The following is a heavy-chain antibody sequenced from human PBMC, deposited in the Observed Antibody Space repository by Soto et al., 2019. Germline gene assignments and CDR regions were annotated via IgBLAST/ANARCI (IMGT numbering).Heavy chain of an antibody. D-gene: IGHD6-6*01. CDR3: VRDRTEYGSYGSSYYDVFDI. CDR2: INRDGTEK. J-gene: IGHJ3*02. Sequence: EVQLVESGGGLVHPGGSLRLSCAASGFTFNAYWMTWVRQAPGKGLEWVANINRDGTEKNYVDSVKGRFTVSRDNAKNSLHLQMYSLRAEDTAVYYCVRDRTEYGSYGSSYYDVFDIWGQGTKVTVSS. V-gene: IGHV3-7*05. CDR1: GFTFNAYW.